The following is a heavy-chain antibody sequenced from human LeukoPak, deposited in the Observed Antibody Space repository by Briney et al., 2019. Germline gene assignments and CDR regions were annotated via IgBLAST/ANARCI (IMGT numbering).Heavy chain of an antibody. V-gene: IGHV1-18*01. CDR1: GYTFTSYG. CDR3: ASPKRSSSWYGGFDY. D-gene: IGHD6-13*01. J-gene: IGHJ4*02. CDR2: ISAYNGNT. Sequence: ASVKVSCKASGYTFTSYGISWVRQAPGQGLEWMGWISAYNGNTNYAQKLQGRVTMTTDTSTSTAYMELRSLRSEDTAVYYCASPKRSSSWYGGFDYWGQGTLVTVSS.